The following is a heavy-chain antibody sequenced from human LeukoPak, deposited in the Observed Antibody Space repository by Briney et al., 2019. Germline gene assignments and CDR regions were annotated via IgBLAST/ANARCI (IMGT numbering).Heavy chain of an antibody. V-gene: IGHV3-9*01. CDR1: GFTFDDYA. D-gene: IGHD3-22*01. J-gene: IGHJ3*02. Sequence: GGSLRLSCAASGFTFDDYAMHWVRQAPGKGLEWVSGISWNSGSMGYADSVKGRFTISRDNAKNSLYLQMNSLRAEDTALYYCAKGYDSSGYYDAFDIWGQGTMVTVSS. CDR3: AKGYDSSGYYDAFDI. CDR2: ISWNSGSM.